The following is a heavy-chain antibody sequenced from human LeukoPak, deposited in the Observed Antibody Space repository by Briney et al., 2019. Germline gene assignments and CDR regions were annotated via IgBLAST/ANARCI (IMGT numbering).Heavy chain of an antibody. J-gene: IGHJ6*02. CDR1: GFTVSNTY. V-gene: IGHV3-53*01. CDR2: SSSGGGT. CDR3: ARDRGIAAHYGMDV. D-gene: IGHD6-6*01. Sequence: GGSLRLSCAASGFTVSNTYMSWVRHAPGKGLEWVSVSSSGGGTYFADSVKGRFTISRDNSKNTVFLQMNNLRADDTAMYYCARDRGIAAHYGMDVWGQGTTVTVSS.